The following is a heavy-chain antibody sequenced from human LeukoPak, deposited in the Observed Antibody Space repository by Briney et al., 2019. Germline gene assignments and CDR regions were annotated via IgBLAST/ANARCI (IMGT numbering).Heavy chain of an antibody. V-gene: IGHV4-34*01. CDR3: ARGLYSSSWHYFDY. J-gene: IGHJ4*02. CDR2: INHSGST. Sequence: GSLRLSCAASGFTVSYYYMSWIRQPPGKGLEWIGEINHSGSTNYNPSLKSRVTISVDTSKNQFSLKLSSVTAADTAVYYCARGLYSSSWHYFDYWGQGTLVTVSS. CDR1: GFTVSYYY. D-gene: IGHD6-13*01.